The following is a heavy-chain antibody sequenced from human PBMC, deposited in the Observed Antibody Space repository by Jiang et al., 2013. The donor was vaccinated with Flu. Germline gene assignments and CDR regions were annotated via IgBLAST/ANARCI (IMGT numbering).Heavy chain of an antibody. CDR3: ATEFWGAKLFDN. D-gene: IGHD3-16*01. CDR2: VNAANGNT. V-gene: IGHV1-3*01. CDR1: GQRFIDYG. J-gene: IGHJ4*02. Sequence: GAEVKKPGASVKVSCKSSGQRFIDYGIHWFRQASGQSLEWMGWVNAANGNTKYSQKFQARVTITRDTSATTGYMELSSLESEDTAVYYCATEFWGAKLFDNWGQGTLVTVSS.